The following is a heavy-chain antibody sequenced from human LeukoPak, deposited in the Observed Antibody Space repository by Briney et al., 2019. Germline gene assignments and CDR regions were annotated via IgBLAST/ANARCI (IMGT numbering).Heavy chain of an antibody. J-gene: IGHJ5*02. CDR1: GVSITSYY. V-gene: IGHV4-4*07. CDR3: ARALKKSYYGSGRRTTNWFDP. Sequence: SETLSLTCTVSGVSITSYYWSWIRQPAGKGLEWIGRIHTSGSTNYNSSLKSRVTMSVDTSKNQFSLKLSSVTAADTAVYYCARALKKSYYGSGRRTTNWFDPWGQGTLVTVSS. D-gene: IGHD3-10*01. CDR2: IHTSGST.